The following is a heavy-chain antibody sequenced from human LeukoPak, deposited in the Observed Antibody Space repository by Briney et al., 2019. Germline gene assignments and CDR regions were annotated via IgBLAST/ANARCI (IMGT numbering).Heavy chain of an antibody. CDR3: ARRRDSGSLQHFDY. CDR2: ISFSGMSI. D-gene: IGHD1-26*01. CDR1: GFIFNDYE. V-gene: IGHV3-48*03. Sequence: QTGGSLRLSCVTSGFIFNDYEMNWVRQAPGKGLEWVSFISFSGMSIYYADSVKGRFTISRDNAKNSLYLQMNSLRAEDTAVYYCARRRDSGSLQHFDYWGQGTLVTVSS. J-gene: IGHJ4*02.